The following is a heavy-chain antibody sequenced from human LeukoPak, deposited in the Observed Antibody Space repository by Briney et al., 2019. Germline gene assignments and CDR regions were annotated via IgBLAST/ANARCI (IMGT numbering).Heavy chain of an antibody. V-gene: IGHV3-48*02. CDR1: GFTFSSYS. CDR3: ARLLGGTDQFDF. CDR2: ISSSSSAI. J-gene: IGHJ4*02. D-gene: IGHD1-26*01. Sequence: GGSLRPSCAASGFTFSSYSINWVRQAPGKGLERVSYISSSSSAIYYADSVKGRFTISRDNAKNSLYLQMNSLRDEDTAVYYCARLLGGTDQFDFWGQGTLVTVSS.